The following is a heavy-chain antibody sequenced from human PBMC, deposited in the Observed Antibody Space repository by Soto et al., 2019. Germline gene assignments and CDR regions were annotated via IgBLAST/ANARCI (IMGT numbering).Heavy chain of an antibody. J-gene: IGHJ6*02. CDR2: INHREST. CDR1: GGSFSGYY. D-gene: IGHD6-19*01. Sequence: QVQLQQWGAGLLKPSETLSLTCAVYGGSFSGYYWTWIRQPPGKGLEWIGEINHRESTNYNPSLKSPVPSSEDASKNQFSLKLSSVNAADAAVYYCARASGGMNVWGQGTTVIVSS. V-gene: IGHV4-34*01. CDR3: ARASGGMNV.